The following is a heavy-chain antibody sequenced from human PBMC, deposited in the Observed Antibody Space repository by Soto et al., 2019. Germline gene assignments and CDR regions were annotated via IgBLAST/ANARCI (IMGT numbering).Heavy chain of an antibody. CDR1: RFPVTSDH. Sequence: EVQLVESGGGLVQPGGSLRLSCAASRFPVTSDHMSWVRQPPGKGLEWVALIYSGGNTNYPDSVKGRFTISRDNSRNTVHLQMNSLRAEDTAVYYCARGGATDLDYWGQGTLVTVSS. CDR2: IYSGGNT. CDR3: ARGGATDLDY. V-gene: IGHV3-66*01. D-gene: IGHD1-26*01. J-gene: IGHJ4*02.